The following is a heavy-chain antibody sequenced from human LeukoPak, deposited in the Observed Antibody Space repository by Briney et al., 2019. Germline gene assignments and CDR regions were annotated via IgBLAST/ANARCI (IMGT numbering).Heavy chain of an antibody. CDR1: GYTFTSYA. D-gene: IGHD3-9*01. CDR2: INTNTGNP. J-gene: IGHJ5*02. CDR3: ARDFGYDILTGYYTNWFDP. Sequence: ASVKVSCKASGYTFTSYAMNWVRQAPGQGLEWMGWINTNTGNPTYAQGFTGRFVFSLDTSVSTAYLQISSLKAEDTAVYYCARDFGYDILTGYYTNWFDPWGQGTLVTVSS. V-gene: IGHV7-4-1*02.